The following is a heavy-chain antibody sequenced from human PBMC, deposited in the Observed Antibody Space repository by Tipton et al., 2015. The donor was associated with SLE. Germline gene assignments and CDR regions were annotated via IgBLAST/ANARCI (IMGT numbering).Heavy chain of an antibody. Sequence: TLSLTCTVSGGSISSGSYYWSWIRQPAGKGLEWIGRIYTSGSTNYNPSLKSRVTISLDTSKNQFSLELSSVTAADTAVYYCARTHLFSPFDFWGQGTLVTVSS. CDR3: ARTHLFSPFDF. J-gene: IGHJ4*02. V-gene: IGHV4-61*02. D-gene: IGHD2-21*01. CDR1: GGSISSGSYY. CDR2: IYTSGST.